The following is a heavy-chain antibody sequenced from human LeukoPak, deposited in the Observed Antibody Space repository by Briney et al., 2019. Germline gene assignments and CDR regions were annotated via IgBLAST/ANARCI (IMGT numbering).Heavy chain of an antibody. CDR1: GFTFSSYG. J-gene: IGHJ4*02. CDR3: AKAGDYCFDY. Sequence: GGSLRLSCAASGFTFSSYGMHWVRQAPGKGLEWVAVISYDGSNKYYSDSVKGRFTISRDNSKNTLYLQMNSLRAEDTAVYYCAKAGDYCFDYWGQGTLVTVSS. CDR2: ISYDGSNK. D-gene: IGHD1-1*01. V-gene: IGHV3-30*18.